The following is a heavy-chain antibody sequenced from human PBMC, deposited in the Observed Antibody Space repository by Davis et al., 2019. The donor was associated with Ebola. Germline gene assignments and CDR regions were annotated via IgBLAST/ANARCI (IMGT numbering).Heavy chain of an antibody. D-gene: IGHD5-24*01. CDR2: IYTGDSDT. J-gene: IGHJ4*02. CDR3: ARGTDGYNPGGYFDS. V-gene: IGHV5-51*01. Sequence: GESLKISCKDSENSFTSYWIGWVRQMPGKGLEWMGIIYTGDSDTRYSPSFRGQVTISADKSISTAYLQWSSLKASDTAMYYCARGTDGYNPGGYFDSWGQGTLVTVSS. CDR1: ENSFTSYW.